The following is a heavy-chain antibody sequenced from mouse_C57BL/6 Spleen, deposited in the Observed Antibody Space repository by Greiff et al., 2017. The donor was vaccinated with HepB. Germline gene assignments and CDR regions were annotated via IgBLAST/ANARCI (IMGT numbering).Heavy chain of an antibody. Sequence: VQLKQPGAELVKPGASVKISCKASGYSFTDYNMNWVKQSNGKSLEWIGVINPNYGTTSYNQKFKGKATLTVDQSSSTAYMQLNSLTSEDSAVYYCATNWDLSWFAYWGQGTLVTVSA. D-gene: IGHD4-1*01. CDR2: INPNYGTT. CDR1: GYSFTDYN. CDR3: ATNWDLSWFAY. J-gene: IGHJ3*01. V-gene: IGHV1-39*01.